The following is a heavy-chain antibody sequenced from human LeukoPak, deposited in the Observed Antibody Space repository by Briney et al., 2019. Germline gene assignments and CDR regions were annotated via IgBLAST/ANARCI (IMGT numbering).Heavy chain of an antibody. J-gene: IGHJ4*02. CDR2: INPNGGST. CDR1: GYTFTNYY. CDR3: ARAPRPPWDDSSGLDY. V-gene: IGHV1-46*01. Sequence: ASVKVSCKASGYTFTNYYMHWVRQAPGQGLEWMGIINPNGGSTSYAQKFQGRVTMTRDTSTSTVYMGLSSLRSEDTAVYYCARAPRPPWDDSSGLDYWGQGTLVTVSS. D-gene: IGHD3-22*01.